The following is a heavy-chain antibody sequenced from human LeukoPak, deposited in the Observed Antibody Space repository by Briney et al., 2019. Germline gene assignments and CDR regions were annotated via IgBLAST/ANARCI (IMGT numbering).Heavy chain of an antibody. CDR3: AKAVTMIVAPRDAFDI. Sequence: GGSLRLSCAASGFTFSSYAMSWVRQAPGKGLEWVSAISGSGGSTYYADSVKGRFTISRDNSKNTLYLQMNSLRAEDTAVYYCAKAVTMIVAPRDAFDIWGQGTMVTVSS. J-gene: IGHJ3*02. D-gene: IGHD3-22*01. V-gene: IGHV3-23*01. CDR2: ISGSGGST. CDR1: GFTFSSYA.